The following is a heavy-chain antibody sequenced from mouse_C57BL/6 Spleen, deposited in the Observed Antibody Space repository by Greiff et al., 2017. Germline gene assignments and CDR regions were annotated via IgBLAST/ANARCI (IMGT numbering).Heavy chain of an antibody. CDR1: GYTFTDYE. CDR2: IDPETGGT. CDR3: TGLLPAWFAY. V-gene: IGHV1-15*01. D-gene: IGHD2-3*01. Sequence: QVQLQQSGAELVRPGASVTLSCKASGYTFTDYEMHWVKQTPVHGLEWIGAIDPETGGTAYNQKFKGKAILTADKSSSTAYMELRSLTSEDSAVYYCTGLLPAWFAYWGQGTLVTVSA. J-gene: IGHJ3*01.